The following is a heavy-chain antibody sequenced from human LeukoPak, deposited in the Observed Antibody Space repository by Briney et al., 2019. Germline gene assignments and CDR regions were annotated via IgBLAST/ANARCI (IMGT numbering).Heavy chain of an antibody. CDR3: AVGDYCSGGSCYPNYGMDV. CDR1: GFTFSSYA. Sequence: PGGSLRLSCAASGFTFSSYAMHWVRQAPGKGLEWVAVISYDGSNKYYADSVKGRFTISRDNSKNTLYLQMNSLRAEDTAVYYCAVGDYCSGGSCYPNYGMDVWGQGTTVTVSS. J-gene: IGHJ6*02. V-gene: IGHV3-30*04. D-gene: IGHD2-15*01. CDR2: ISYDGSNK.